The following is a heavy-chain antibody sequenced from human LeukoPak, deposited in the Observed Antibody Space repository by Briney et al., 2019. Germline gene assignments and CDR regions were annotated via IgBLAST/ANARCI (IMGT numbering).Heavy chain of an antibody. Sequence: GGSLRLPCAASGFTFSSYWMHWVRQAPGKGLVWVSRINSDGSSTSYADSVKGRFTISRDNAKNTLYLQMNSLRAEDTAVYYCARDHLSSGSSPDYYYYYYMDVWGKGTTVTISS. J-gene: IGHJ6*03. D-gene: IGHD6-19*01. CDR1: GFTFSSYW. CDR2: INSDGSST. CDR3: ARDHLSSGSSPDYYYYYYMDV. V-gene: IGHV3-74*01.